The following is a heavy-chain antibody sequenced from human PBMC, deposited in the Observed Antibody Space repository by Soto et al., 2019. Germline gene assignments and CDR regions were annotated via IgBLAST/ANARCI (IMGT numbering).Heavy chain of an antibody. J-gene: IGHJ4*02. Sequence: QVQLVESGGGVVQPGRSLRLSCAASGFTFSSYGMHWFRQAPGKGLEWVAVISYDGSNKYYADSVKGRFTISRDNSKNTLYLQMNSLRAEDTAVYYCAKDSLTRSGWYLGWGQGTLVTVSS. V-gene: IGHV3-30*18. CDR2: ISYDGSNK. D-gene: IGHD6-19*01. CDR1: GFTFSSYG. CDR3: AKDSLTRSGWYLG.